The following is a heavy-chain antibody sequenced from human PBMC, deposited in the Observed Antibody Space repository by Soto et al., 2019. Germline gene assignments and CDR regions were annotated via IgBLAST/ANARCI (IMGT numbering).Heavy chain of an antibody. J-gene: IGHJ4*02. V-gene: IGHV1-46*01. CDR1: GYTFTNYY. Sequence: QVQLVQSGAEVKKPGASVKVSCKASGYTFTNYYMHWVRQAPGQGLEWMGIIDPSGGSTSYAQKFQGRVTMTRDTSTSTVYMEVSSLRSEDTAVYYCARSHNWRLGQNWGQGTLATVSS. CDR3: ARSHNWRLGQN. D-gene: IGHD1-20*01. CDR2: IDPSGGST.